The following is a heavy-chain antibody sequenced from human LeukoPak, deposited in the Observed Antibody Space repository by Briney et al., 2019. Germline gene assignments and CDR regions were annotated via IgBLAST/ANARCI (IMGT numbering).Heavy chain of an antibody. CDR3: ARGGSSSSWNYYFDY. D-gene: IGHD6-13*01. J-gene: IGHJ4*02. CDR2: ISSTSNTI. Sequence: TGGSLRLSCAASGFSFGPYTLNWVRQAPGKGLEWVSYISSTSNTIYYADSVKGRFTISRDNAKNSLYLQMNSLRDEDTAVYYCARGGSSSSWNYYFDYWGQGTLVTVSS. V-gene: IGHV3-48*02. CDR1: GFSFGPYT.